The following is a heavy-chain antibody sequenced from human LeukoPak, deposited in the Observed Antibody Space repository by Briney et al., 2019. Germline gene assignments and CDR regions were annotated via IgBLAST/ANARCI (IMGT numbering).Heavy chain of an antibody. CDR1: GSTFSSYG. Sequence: GGSLRLSCAASGSTFSSYGMSWVRQAPGKGLEWVSAISGSGGSTYYADSVKGRFTISRDNSKNTLYLQMNSLRAEDTAVYYCASWGYSLDYWGQGTLVTVSS. V-gene: IGHV3-23*01. CDR3: ASWGYSLDY. D-gene: IGHD3-22*01. J-gene: IGHJ4*02. CDR2: ISGSGGST.